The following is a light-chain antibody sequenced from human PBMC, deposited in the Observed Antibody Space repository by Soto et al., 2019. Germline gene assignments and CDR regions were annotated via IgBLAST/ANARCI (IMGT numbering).Light chain of an antibody. CDR3: SSYTTSSTYV. Sequence: QSVLTQPASVSGSPGQSIAISCTGTSSDVGGFNYVSWYQQHPGKAPKFMIYDVSSRPSGVSDRFSGSKSGNTASLTISGLQAADEADYYCSSYTTSSTYVFGTGTKLTVL. CDR1: SSDVGGFNY. J-gene: IGLJ1*01. CDR2: DVS. V-gene: IGLV2-14*03.